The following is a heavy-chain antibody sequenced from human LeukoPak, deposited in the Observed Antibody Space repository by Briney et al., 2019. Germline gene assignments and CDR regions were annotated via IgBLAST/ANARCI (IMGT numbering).Heavy chain of an antibody. J-gene: IGHJ4*02. CDR1: GVTGSNNC. D-gene: IGHD3-16*01. CDR3: ARDRPVTPLGY. Sequence: GGSLSLSCAASGVTGSNNCMTWLRQPPGHGLEWGSVIYSGGTTHYADSVKGRFTISRDNSKNTVYLQLNSLRAEDTAVYYCARDRPVTPLGYWGQGTLVTVSS. CDR2: IYSGGTT. V-gene: IGHV3-53*01.